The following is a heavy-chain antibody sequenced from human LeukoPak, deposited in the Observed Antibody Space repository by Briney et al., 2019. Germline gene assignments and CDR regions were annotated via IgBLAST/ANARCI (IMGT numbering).Heavy chain of an antibody. V-gene: IGHV1-46*01. CDR3: ARVAYYYDSSGDLFDY. CDR2: INPSGGST. Sequence: ASVKVSCKASGYTFTSYYMHWVRQAPGQGLEWMGIINPSGGSTSYAQKFQGRVTMTRDTSTSTVYMELSSLRSEDTAVYYCARVAYYYDSSGDLFDYWGQGTLVTVSS. CDR1: GYTFTSYY. J-gene: IGHJ4*02. D-gene: IGHD3-22*01.